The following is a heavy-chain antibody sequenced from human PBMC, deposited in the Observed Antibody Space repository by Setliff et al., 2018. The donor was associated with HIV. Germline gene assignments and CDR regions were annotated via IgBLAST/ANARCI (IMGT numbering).Heavy chain of an antibody. Sequence: ASVKVSCKASGYTFSNYGISWARQAPGQGLEWMGWISPYNGNTNYVQKLQGRVNITTDTSTSTAYMELRRLRSDDTALYYCARKPTGSPSDYWGKGTLVTV. CDR2: ISPYNGNT. D-gene: IGHD2-2*01. V-gene: IGHV1-18*01. CDR3: ARKPTGSPSDY. J-gene: IGHJ4*02. CDR1: GYTFSNYG.